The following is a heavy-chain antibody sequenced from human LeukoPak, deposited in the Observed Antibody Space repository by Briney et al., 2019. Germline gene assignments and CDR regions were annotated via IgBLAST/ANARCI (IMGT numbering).Heavy chain of an antibody. CDR2: IYHSGST. Sequence: SETLSLTCAVSGYSLSSGYYWGWIRQPPGKGREWIGSIYHSGSTYYNPSLKSRVTISVDTSKNQFSLKLSSVTAADTAVYYCARGPITMVRGVSLLAENYGMDVWGKGTTVTVSS. CDR1: GYSLSSGYY. D-gene: IGHD3-10*01. CDR3: ARGPITMVRGVSLLAENYGMDV. V-gene: IGHV4-38-2*01. J-gene: IGHJ6*04.